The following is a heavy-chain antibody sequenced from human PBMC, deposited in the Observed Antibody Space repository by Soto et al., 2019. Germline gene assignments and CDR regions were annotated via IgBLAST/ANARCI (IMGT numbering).Heavy chain of an antibody. CDR3: AKDRIAAAGTLDY. V-gene: IGHV3-30*18. Sequence: GGSLRLSCAASGFTFSSYGMHWVRQAPGKGLEWVAVISYDGSNKYYADSVKGRFTISRDNSKNTLYLKMNSLRAEDTAVYYCAKDRIAAAGTLDYWGQGTLVTVSS. CDR1: GFTFSSYG. J-gene: IGHJ4*02. D-gene: IGHD6-13*01. CDR2: ISYDGSNK.